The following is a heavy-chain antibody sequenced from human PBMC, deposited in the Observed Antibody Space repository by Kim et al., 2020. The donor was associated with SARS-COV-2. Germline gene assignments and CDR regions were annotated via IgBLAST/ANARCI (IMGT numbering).Heavy chain of an antibody. CDR1: GYSFTYYW. CDR2: IYPGDSDT. Sequence: GESLKISCKGSGYSFTYYWIGWVRQMPGKGLEWMGIIYPGDSDTTYSPSFQGQVSISADKSISTAYLQWSRLKASDTAIYYCARLSNTAAAGRGGYMDVWGEGTTVTVSS. D-gene: IGHD6-13*01. CDR3: ARLSNTAAAGRGGYMDV. V-gene: IGHV5-51*01. J-gene: IGHJ6*03.